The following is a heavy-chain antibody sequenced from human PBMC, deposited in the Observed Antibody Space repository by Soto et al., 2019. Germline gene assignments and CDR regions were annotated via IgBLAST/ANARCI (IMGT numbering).Heavy chain of an antibody. CDR3: AKTISPRAEFDY. D-gene: IGHD2-21*01. CDR1: GFTFSSCA. J-gene: IGHJ4*02. CDR2: ISGSGGST. V-gene: IGHV3-23*01. Sequence: GGSLSLSCAASGFTFSSCAISWVSQAPGKGVEWVSAISGSGGSTYYADSVKGRFTISRDNSKNTLYLQMNSLRAEDTAVYYCAKTISPRAEFDYWGQGTLVTVSS.